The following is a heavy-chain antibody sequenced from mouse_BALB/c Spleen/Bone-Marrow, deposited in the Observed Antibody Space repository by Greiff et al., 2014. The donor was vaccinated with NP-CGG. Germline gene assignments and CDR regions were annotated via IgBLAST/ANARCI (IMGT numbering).Heavy chain of an antibody. Sequence: QVQLQQPGPGLVAPSQSLSISCTVSGSSLTSYGVHWVRQPPGKGLEWLGVIWADGSTNYNSALMSRLSISKDNSKSQVFLKMNSLQTDDTAMYYCARITTATGAMDYWGQGTSVTVSS. CDR2: IWADGST. CDR1: GSSLTSYG. V-gene: IGHV2-9*02. D-gene: IGHD1-2*01. J-gene: IGHJ4*01. CDR3: ARITTATGAMDY.